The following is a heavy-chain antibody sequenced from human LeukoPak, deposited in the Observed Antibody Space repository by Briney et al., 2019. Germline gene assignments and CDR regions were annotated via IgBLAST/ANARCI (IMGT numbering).Heavy chain of an antibody. D-gene: IGHD4-17*01. J-gene: IGHJ4*02. V-gene: IGHV4-34*01. CDR2: INHSGST. CDR3: ARLTVTTGPDYFDY. CDR1: GGSFSGYY. Sequence: SETLSLTCAVYGGSFSGYYCSWIRQPPGKGLEWIGEINHSGSTNYNPSLKSRVTISVDTSKTQFSLKLSSVTAADTAVYYCARLTVTTGPDYFDYWGQGTLVTVSS.